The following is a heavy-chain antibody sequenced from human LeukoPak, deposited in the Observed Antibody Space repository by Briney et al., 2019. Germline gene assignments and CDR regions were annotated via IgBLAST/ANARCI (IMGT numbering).Heavy chain of an antibody. D-gene: IGHD3-22*01. Sequence: SETLSLTCAVYGGSFSGYYWSWIRQPPGKGLEWIGEINHSGSTNYNPSLKSRVTISVDTSKNQFSLKLSSVTAADTAVYYCARARYYDSTGYQKGAFHIWGQGTMVAVSS. CDR1: GGSFSGYY. J-gene: IGHJ3*02. CDR2: INHSGST. V-gene: IGHV4-34*01. CDR3: ARARYYDSTGYQKGAFHI.